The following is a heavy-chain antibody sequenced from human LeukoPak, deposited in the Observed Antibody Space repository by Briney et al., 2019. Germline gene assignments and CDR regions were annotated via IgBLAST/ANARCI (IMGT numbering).Heavy chain of an antibody. Sequence: SETLSLTCAVYGGPFSGYYWSWIRQPPGKGLEWIGEINHSGSTNYNPSLKSRVTISVDTSKNQFSLKLSSVTAADTAVYYCARGQRGYSYGPAAFDIWGQGTMVTVSS. V-gene: IGHV4-34*01. J-gene: IGHJ3*02. CDR2: INHSGST. CDR1: GGPFSGYY. D-gene: IGHD5-18*01. CDR3: ARGQRGYSYGPAAFDI.